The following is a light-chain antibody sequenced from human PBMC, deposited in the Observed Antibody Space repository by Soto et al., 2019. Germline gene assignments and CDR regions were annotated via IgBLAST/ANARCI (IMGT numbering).Light chain of an antibody. CDR2: KAS. CDR1: QTISSW. CDR3: QHYNSYSEA. Sequence: DIPMTQSPSTLSGSVGDRFTITCRASQTISSWLAWYQQKPGKAPKLLIYKASTLKSGVPSRLRGSGYGTELTITISSMQTDDFETYYCQHYNSYSEAFGHGTKVDIK. J-gene: IGKJ1*01. V-gene: IGKV1-5*03.